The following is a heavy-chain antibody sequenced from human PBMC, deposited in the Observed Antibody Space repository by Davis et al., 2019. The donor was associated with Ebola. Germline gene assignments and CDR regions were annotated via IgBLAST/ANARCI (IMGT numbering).Heavy chain of an antibody. CDR1: GYTFNSHG. D-gene: IGHD1-26*01. V-gene: IGHV1-18*01. CDR2: ISAHNGHT. Sequence: ASVKVSCKASGYTFNSHGISWVRQAPGQGLEWMAWISAHNGHTNYAQKFQGRLTLTTDTSTSTAYMELRGLKADDTAVYYCSRVPVFSGSYFSFDDWGQGTLVTVSS. J-gene: IGHJ4*02. CDR3: SRVPVFSGSYFSFDD.